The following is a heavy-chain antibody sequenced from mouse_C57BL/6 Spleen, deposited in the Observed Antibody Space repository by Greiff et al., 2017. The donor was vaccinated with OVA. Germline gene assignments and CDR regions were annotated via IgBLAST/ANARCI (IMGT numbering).Heavy chain of an antibody. Sequence: VQLQQPGAELVKPGASVKMSCKASGYTFTSYWITWVKQRPGQGLEWIGDIYPGSGSTNYTEKFKSQATLTVDTSSSTAFMQLSSLTSEYAAVYYCARRTCAMDYWGQGTSVTVSS. CDR1: GYTFTSYW. V-gene: IGHV1-55*01. CDR3: ARRTCAMDY. J-gene: IGHJ4*01. CDR2: IYPGSGST.